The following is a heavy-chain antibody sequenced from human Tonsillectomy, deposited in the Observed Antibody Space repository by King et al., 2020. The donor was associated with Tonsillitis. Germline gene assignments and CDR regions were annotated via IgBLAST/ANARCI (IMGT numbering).Heavy chain of an antibody. J-gene: IGHJ3*02. CDR2: INPSGGST. V-gene: IGHV1-46*03. Sequence: VQLVQSGAEVKKPGASVKVSCKASGYTFTSYYMHWVRQAPGQGLEWMGIINPSGGSTSYTQKIQGRVTMTRDTSTSTVYMELSSLRSEDTAVYYCARDGTYCGGDCYSVDDAFDIWGQGTMVTVSS. CDR3: ARDGTYCGGDCYSVDDAFDI. D-gene: IGHD2-21*01. CDR1: GYTFTSYY.